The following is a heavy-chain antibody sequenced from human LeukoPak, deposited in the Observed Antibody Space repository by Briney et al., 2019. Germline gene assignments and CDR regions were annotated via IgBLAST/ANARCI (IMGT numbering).Heavy chain of an antibody. D-gene: IGHD1-1*01. V-gene: IGHV3-66*02. CDR2: IYSGGST. CDR3: AREVRAGTFDY. CDR1: GFTVSSNS. Sequence: PGGSLRLSCAASGFTVSSNSMSWVRQAPGKGLEWVSVIYSGGSTYYADSVKGRFTISRDNSKNTLYLQMNSLRAEDTAVYYCAREVRAGTFDYWGQGTLVTVSS. J-gene: IGHJ4*02.